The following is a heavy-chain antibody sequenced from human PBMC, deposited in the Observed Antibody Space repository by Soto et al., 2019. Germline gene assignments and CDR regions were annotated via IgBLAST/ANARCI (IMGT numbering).Heavy chain of an antibody. Sequence: PGGSLRLSCAASGFTFSSHSMNWVRQAPGKGLEWVSSISSSSSYIYYADSVKGRFTISRDNAKNSLYLQMNSLRAEDTAVYYCARDHPYSGSYFLNWFDPWGQGTLVTVSS. CDR2: ISSSSSYI. J-gene: IGHJ5*02. CDR3: ARDHPYSGSYFLNWFDP. D-gene: IGHD1-26*01. V-gene: IGHV3-21*01. CDR1: GFTFSSHS.